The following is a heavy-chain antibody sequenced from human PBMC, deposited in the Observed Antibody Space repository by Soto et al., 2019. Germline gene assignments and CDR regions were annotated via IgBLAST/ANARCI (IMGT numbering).Heavy chain of an antibody. CDR1: GFTFSSDV. V-gene: IGHV3-33*01. D-gene: IGHD3-3*01. J-gene: IGHJ6*02. CDR2: VHYDGTKK. CDR3: ARETSYDFWSGPPTMDV. Sequence: QVQLVESGGGVVQPGTSLRLSCAPSGFTFSSDVMHWVRQAPGKGLEWVAVVHYDGTKKYYADSVRGRFTISRDNSENILYLQMNSLRPDDTAVYFCARETSYDFWSGPPTMDVWGQGTTVTVSS.